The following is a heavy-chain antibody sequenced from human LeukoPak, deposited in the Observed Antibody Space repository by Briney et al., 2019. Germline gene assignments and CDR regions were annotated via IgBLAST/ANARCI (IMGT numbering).Heavy chain of an antibody. J-gene: IGHJ4*02. CDR2: IYYSGST. Sequence: PSETLSLTCTVSGGSISSSSYYWGWIRQPPGKGLEWIGSIYYSGSTYYNPSLKSRVTISVDTSKNQFSLKLSSVTAADTAVYYCARPSDYDILTGYYYWGQGTLVTVSS. V-gene: IGHV4-39*01. CDR3: ARPSDYDILTGYYY. CDR1: GGSISSSSYY. D-gene: IGHD3-9*01.